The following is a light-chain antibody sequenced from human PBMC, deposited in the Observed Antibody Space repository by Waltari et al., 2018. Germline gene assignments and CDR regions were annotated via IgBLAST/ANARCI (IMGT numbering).Light chain of an antibody. J-gene: IGKJ2*01. V-gene: IGKV1-39*01. CDR3: QQSYITTYT. CDR1: QSISSS. CDR2: VAS. Sequence: IQMTQSPSSLSASVGDRVTITCRASQSISSSLTWYQQIPGKAPKLLIYVASNLQSGVPSRFSGSGSGTDFSLTISSLQPEDFATYYCQQSYITTYTFGQGTKLEIK.